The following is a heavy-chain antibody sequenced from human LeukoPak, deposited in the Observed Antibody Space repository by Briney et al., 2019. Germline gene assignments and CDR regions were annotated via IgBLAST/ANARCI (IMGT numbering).Heavy chain of an antibody. CDR2: MNPNSGNT. V-gene: IGHV1-8*03. Sequence: ASVKVSCKASGYTFTSYDINWVRQATGQGLEWMGWMNPNSGNTGYAQKFQGRVTITRSTSISTAYMELSSLRSEDTAVYYCARGRGRAYGSGKEYYFDYWGQGTLVTVSS. D-gene: IGHD3-10*01. CDR1: GYTFTSYD. CDR3: ARGRGRAYGSGKEYYFDY. J-gene: IGHJ4*02.